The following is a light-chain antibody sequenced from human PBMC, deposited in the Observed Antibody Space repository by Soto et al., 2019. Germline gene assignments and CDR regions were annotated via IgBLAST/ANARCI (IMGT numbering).Light chain of an antibody. J-gene: IGKJ3*01. V-gene: IGKV3-15*01. CDR2: DAS. Sequence: EIVMTQSPATLSVSPGERVTLSCRASQSVINNLAWYQQRPGQAPRLLIYDASTRATGVPARFSGSGSGTEFTLTISSLQSEDFAVYSCQQYNNWPPLITFGPGTKVEIK. CDR3: QQYNNWPPLIT. CDR1: QSVINN.